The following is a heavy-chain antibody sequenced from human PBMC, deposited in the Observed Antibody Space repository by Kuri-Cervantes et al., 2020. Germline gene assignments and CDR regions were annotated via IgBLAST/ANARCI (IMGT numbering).Heavy chain of an antibody. Sequence: GSLRLSCAVYGGSFSGYYWSWIRQPPGKGLEWIGEINHSGSTNYNPSLKSRVTISVDTSKNQFSLKLSSVTAADTAVYYCARGGYNTPFDYWGQGTLVTVSS. CDR3: ARGGYNTPFDY. CDR1: GGSFSGYY. J-gene: IGHJ4*02. CDR2: INHSGST. D-gene: IGHD5-24*01. V-gene: IGHV4-34*01.